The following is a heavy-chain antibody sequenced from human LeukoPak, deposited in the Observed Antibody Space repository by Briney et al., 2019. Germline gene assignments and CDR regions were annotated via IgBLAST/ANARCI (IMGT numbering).Heavy chain of an antibody. J-gene: IGHJ4*02. V-gene: IGHV3-30*02. D-gene: IGHD6-13*01. Sequence: GGSLRLSCAASGFTFSSYGMHWVRQAPSKGLEWVAFIRYDGSNKYYADSVKGRFTISRDNSKNTLYLQMNSLRAEDTAVYYCAKGGSSWYLAYFDYWGQGTLVTVSS. CDR3: AKGGSSWYLAYFDY. CDR1: GFTFSSYG. CDR2: IRYDGSNK.